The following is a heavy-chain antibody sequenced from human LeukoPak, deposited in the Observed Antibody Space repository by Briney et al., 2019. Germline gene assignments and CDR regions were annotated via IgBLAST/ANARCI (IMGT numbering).Heavy chain of an antibody. J-gene: IGHJ4*02. D-gene: IGHD2-15*01. CDR3: AKDLVTVVELVAFDY. V-gene: IGHV3-30*02. CDR1: GITFSTSG. CDR2: MRHDGSNE. Sequence: GGSLRLSCAASGITFSTSGMHWVRQAPGRGLEWVAFMRHDGSNEKYADSVKGRFTISRDNSKNTLYLQMNSLRAEDTAVYYCAKDLVTVVELVAFDYWGQGTLVTVSS.